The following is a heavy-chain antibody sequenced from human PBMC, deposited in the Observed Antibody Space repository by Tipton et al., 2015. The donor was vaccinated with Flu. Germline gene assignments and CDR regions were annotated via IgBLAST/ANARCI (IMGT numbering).Heavy chain of an antibody. D-gene: IGHD3-22*01. Sequence: RSLRLSCAASGFTFSSYAMHWVRQAPGKGLEWVAVISYDGSNKYYADSVKGRFTISRDNSKNTLYLQMNSLRAEDTAVYYCARDRGGGYYYDSSGYYTFDCWGQGTLVTVSS. CDR1: GFTFSSYA. CDR2: ISYDGSNK. V-gene: IGHV3-30*04. J-gene: IGHJ4*02. CDR3: ARDRGGGYYYDSSGYYTFDC.